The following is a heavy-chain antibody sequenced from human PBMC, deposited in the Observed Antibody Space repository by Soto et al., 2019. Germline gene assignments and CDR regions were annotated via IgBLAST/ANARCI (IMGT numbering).Heavy chain of an antibody. J-gene: IGHJ4*02. Sequence: GGSLRLSCAASGFSFENYGMHWVRQAPGKGLEWVAAIWFNGSERKYGDSVKGRFTISRDNSKNTVFLQMSSLSADDTAVYYCVRGNGYTYGPFDNWGQGTLVTVSS. CDR3: VRGNGYTYGPFDN. V-gene: IGHV3-33*01. CDR2: IWFNGSER. CDR1: GFSFENYG. D-gene: IGHD5-18*01.